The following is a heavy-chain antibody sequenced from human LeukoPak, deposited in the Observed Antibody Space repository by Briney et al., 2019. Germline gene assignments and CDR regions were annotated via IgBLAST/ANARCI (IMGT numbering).Heavy chain of an antibody. CDR2: ISYDGSDK. Sequence: PGRSLRLSCAASGFTFSSYGMHWVRQAPGKGLEWVAVISYDGSDKYYADSVKGRFTISRDNSKNTLYLQMNSLRAEDTAVYPCAKDAFSSGWELFDYWGQGTLVTVSS. CDR1: GFTFSSYG. CDR3: AKDAFSSGWELFDY. J-gene: IGHJ4*02. V-gene: IGHV3-30*18. D-gene: IGHD6-19*01.